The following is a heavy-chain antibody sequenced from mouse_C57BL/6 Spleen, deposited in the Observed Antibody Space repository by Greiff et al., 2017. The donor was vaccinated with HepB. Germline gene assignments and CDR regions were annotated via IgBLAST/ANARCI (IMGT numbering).Heavy chain of an antibody. CDR1: GFTFSDYG. V-gene: IGHV5-17*01. J-gene: IGHJ4*01. D-gene: IGHD1-1*01. Sequence: EVKLMESGGGLVKPGGSLKLSCAASGFTFSDYGMHWVRQAPEKGLEWVAYISSGSSTIYYADTVKGRFTISRDNAKNTLFLQMTSLRSEDTAMYYCAGGTTVVATRYAMDYWGQGTSVTVSS. CDR2: ISSGSSTI. CDR3: AGGTTVVATRYAMDY.